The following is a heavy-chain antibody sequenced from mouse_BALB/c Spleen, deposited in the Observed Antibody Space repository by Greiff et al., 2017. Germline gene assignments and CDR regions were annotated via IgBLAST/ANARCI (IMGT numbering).Heavy chain of an antibody. CDR1: GFTFSSYA. D-gene: IGHD1-1*01. J-gene: IGHJ1*01. V-gene: IGHV5-6-5*01. CDR3: AREKNSPYYYGRNFDV. CDR2: ISSGGST. Sequence: EVQGVESGGGLVKPGGSLKLSCAASGFTFSSYAMSWVRQTPEKRLEWVASISSGGSTYYPDSVKGRFTISRDNARNILYLQMSSLRSEDTAMYYCAREKNSPYYYGRNFDVWGAGTTVTVSS.